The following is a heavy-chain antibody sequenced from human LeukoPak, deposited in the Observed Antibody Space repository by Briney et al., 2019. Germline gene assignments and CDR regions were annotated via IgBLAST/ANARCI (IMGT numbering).Heavy chain of an antibody. CDR1: GGSLSGYY. CDR2: INHSGST. J-gene: IGHJ4*02. Sequence: SETLSLTCAVYGGSLSGYYWSWIRQPPGKGLEWIGEINHSGSTNYNPSLKSRVTISVDTSKNQFSLKLSSVTAADTAVYYCARGLVAGRNPRPFDYWGQGTLVTVSS. CDR3: ARGLVAGRNPRPFDY. D-gene: IGHD6-19*01. V-gene: IGHV4-34*01.